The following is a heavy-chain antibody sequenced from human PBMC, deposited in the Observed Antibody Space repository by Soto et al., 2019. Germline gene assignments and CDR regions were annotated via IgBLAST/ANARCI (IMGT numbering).Heavy chain of an antibody. CDR3: ARADDSHYQSSMDV. J-gene: IGHJ6*02. D-gene: IGHD3-10*01. Sequence: KFQDRVTITRDTSANTAYMDLSSLRSEDTAVYYCARADDSHYQSSMDVWGQGTTGTVSS. V-gene: IGHV1-3*01.